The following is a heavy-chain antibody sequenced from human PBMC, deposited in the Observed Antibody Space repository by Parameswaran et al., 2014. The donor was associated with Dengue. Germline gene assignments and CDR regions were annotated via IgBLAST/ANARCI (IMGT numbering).Heavy chain of an antibody. J-gene: IGHJ5*02. V-gene: IGHV1-18*01. CDR3: ARGIIAGHGWFDP. CDR2: ISAYNGNT. D-gene: IGHD6-13*01. Sequence: SWVRQAPGQGLEWMGWISAYNGNTNYAQKLQGRVTMTTDTSTSTAYMELRSLRSDDTAVYYCARGIIAGHGWFDPWGQGTLVTVSS.